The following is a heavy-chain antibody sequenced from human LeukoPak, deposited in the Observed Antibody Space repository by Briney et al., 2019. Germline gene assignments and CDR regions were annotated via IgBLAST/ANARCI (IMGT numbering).Heavy chain of an antibody. CDR2: VTGDGATT. Sequence: PGGSLRLSCAASGFTFSGNGMSWVRQAPGKGPEWVSGVTGDGATTYYADSVKGRFTISRDNSKNTVYLQMNSLRAEDTAIYYCAKMQGYFDYCSQGTLVTVSA. CDR3: AKMQGYFDY. V-gene: IGHV3-23*01. CDR1: GFTFSGNG. J-gene: IGHJ4*02.